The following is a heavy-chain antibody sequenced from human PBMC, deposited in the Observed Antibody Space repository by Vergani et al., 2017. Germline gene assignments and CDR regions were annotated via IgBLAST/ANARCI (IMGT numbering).Heavy chain of an antibody. CDR2: IYHSGRT. J-gene: IGHJ4*02. Sequence: QVQLQESGPGLVKPSETLSLICTVSDFSITSGDYWGWIRQPPGKGLEWIGTIYHSGRTYYNPSLRSRLTISVDTSKNQFSLTLRSVTAADTAVYHCGSLDGSLRENWGQETLVTVSS. CDR3: GSLDGSLREN. D-gene: IGHD1-26*01. V-gene: IGHV4-38-2*02. CDR1: DFSITSGDY.